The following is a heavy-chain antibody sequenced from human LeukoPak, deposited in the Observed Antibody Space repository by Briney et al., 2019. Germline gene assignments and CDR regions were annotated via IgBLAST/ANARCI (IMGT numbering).Heavy chain of an antibody. J-gene: IGHJ4*02. CDR1: GGSISSYY. D-gene: IGHD3-9*01. CDR2: IYYGGST. Sequence: SETLSLTCTVSGGSISSYYWSWIRQPPGKGLEWIGYIYYGGSTNYNPSLKSRVTISVDTSKNQFSLKLSSVTAADTAAYYCARGEDFYDILTGQYYFDYWGQGTLVTVSS. CDR3: ARGEDFYDILTGQYYFDY. V-gene: IGHV4-59*12.